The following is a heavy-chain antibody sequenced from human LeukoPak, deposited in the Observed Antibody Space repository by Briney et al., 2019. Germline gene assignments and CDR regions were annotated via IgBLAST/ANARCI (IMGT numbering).Heavy chain of an antibody. CDR2: MNPNSGNT. Sequence: GASVKVSCKASGYTFTSYDVNWVRQATGQGLEWMGWMNPNSGNTGYAQKFQGRVTMTRNTSISTAYMELSSLRSEDTAVYYCAREISIVDPFDYWGQGTLVTVSS. D-gene: IGHD5-12*01. CDR1: GYTFTSYD. J-gene: IGHJ4*02. V-gene: IGHV1-8*01. CDR3: AREISIVDPFDY.